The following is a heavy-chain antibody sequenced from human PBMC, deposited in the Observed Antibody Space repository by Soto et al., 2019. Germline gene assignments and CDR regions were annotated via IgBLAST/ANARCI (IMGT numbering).Heavy chain of an antibody. J-gene: IGHJ4*01. V-gene: IGHV1-46*01. D-gene: IGHD3-10*01. CDR3: ARDYPQLLWFGELSRSDFFDY. Sequence: ASVKVSCKAIGYSFTSHYMHWVRQAPGQGLEWMGTISPSGDNTGYAQKFQGRVTMTTDTSTSTVYMELTSLRSEDTAVYYCARDYPQLLWFGELSRSDFFDYWG. CDR1: GYSFTSHY. CDR2: ISPSGDNT.